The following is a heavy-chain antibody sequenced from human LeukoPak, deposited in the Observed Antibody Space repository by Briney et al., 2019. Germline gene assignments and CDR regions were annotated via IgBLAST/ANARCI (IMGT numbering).Heavy chain of an antibody. CDR2: IRYDESNK. D-gene: IGHD1-26*01. J-gene: IGHJ4*02. V-gene: IGHV3-30*02. Sequence: GGSLRLSCAASGLTFSGYGMHWVRQAPGKGLEWVAFIRYDESNKYYADSVKGRFTISRDISKNRLHLQMNSLRPEDTAVYYCAKDGSYSDFDYWGQGTLVTVSS. CDR3: AKDGSYSDFDY. CDR1: GLTFSGYG.